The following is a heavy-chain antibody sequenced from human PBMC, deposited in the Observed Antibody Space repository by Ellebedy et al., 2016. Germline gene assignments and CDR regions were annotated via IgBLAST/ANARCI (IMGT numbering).Heavy chain of an antibody. D-gene: IGHD5-12*01. J-gene: IGHJ4*02. CDR2: LSFDGGNT. V-gene: IGHV3-30*18. Sequence: GGSLRLXXSVSGFPFSSFAMHWVRQAPGKGLEWVAVLSFDGGNTHYSDSVKGRFTISRDTSKNTLYLHMNSLRADDTAVYYCAKGNSGFIKYYFDYWGQGTLVTVSS. CDR1: GFPFSSFA. CDR3: AKGNSGFIKYYFDY.